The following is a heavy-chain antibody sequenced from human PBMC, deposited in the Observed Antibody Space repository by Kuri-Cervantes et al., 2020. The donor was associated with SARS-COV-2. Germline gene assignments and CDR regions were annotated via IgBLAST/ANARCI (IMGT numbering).Heavy chain of an antibody. J-gene: IGHJ4*02. D-gene: IGHD6-6*01. Sequence: ASVKVSCKASGYTFTSYGISWVRQAPGQGLEWMGWISAYNGNTNYAQKLQGRVTMTTDTSTSTAYMELRSLRSDDTAVYYCARVGRAARLTAPYLDYWGQGTLVTVSS. CDR2: ISAYNGNT. CDR3: ARVGRAARLTAPYLDY. CDR1: GYTFTSYG. V-gene: IGHV1-18*01.